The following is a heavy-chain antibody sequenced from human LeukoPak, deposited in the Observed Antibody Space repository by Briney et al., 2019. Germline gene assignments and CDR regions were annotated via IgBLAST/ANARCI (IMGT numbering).Heavy chain of an antibody. Sequence: GGSLRLACAASGFTFSSYCMSWVRQAPGKGLEWVSRILTSSKRTYYAYSVKGRVTISRHNSKNPLSHQMDSLRTERTSIYYCAKGQRYNWYDDAVDMWPQGTMVIVSS. CDR3: AKGQRYNWYDDAVDM. V-gene: IGHV3-23*01. CDR2: ILTSSKRT. D-gene: IGHD1-20*01. CDR1: GFTFSSYC. J-gene: IGHJ3*02.